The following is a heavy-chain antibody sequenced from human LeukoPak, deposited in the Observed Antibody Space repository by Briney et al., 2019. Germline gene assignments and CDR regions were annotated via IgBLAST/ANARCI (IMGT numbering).Heavy chain of an antibody. D-gene: IGHD5-24*01. CDR1: GGSISSCSYY. CDR2: IYYSGST. CDR3: ARGGEMATFSYYYYYMDV. J-gene: IGHJ6*03. Sequence: SETLSLTCTVSGGSISSCSYYWGWIRQPPGKGLEWIGSIYYSGSTYYNPSLKSRVTISVDTSKNQFSLKLSSVTAADTAVYYCARGGEMATFSYYYYYMDVWGKGTTVTISS. V-gene: IGHV4-39*07.